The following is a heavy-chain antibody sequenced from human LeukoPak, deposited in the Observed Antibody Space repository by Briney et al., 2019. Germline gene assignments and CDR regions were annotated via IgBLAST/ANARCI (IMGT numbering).Heavy chain of an antibody. Sequence: SETLSLTCTVSGGSISSYYWSWIRQPPGKGLEWTGYFYNSGSTTYNPSLKSRVTMSVDTSKNQFSLKLSSVTAADTAVYYCARAGVAGYDSSGYHKRNYYYMDVWGKGTTVTISS. V-gene: IGHV4-59*12. CDR3: ARAGVAGYDSSGYHKRNYYYMDV. CDR2: FYNSGST. D-gene: IGHD3-22*01. J-gene: IGHJ6*03. CDR1: GGSISSYY.